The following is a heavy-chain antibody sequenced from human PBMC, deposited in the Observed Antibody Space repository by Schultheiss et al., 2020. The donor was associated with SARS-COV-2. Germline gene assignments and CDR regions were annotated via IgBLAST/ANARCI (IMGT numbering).Heavy chain of an antibody. V-gene: IGHV4-59*01. CDR1: GGSFSGSY. D-gene: IGHD3-3*01. Sequence: SETLSLTCAVYGGSFSGSYWSWIRQPPGKGLEWIGYILYSGSTKYNPSLKSRVTISVDTSKSQFSLKLNSVTAADTAVYYCSRETSYDFWSGYPPRKYHYYGMDVWGQGTTVTVSS. J-gene: IGHJ6*02. CDR2: ILYSGST. CDR3: SRETSYDFWSGYPPRKYHYYGMDV.